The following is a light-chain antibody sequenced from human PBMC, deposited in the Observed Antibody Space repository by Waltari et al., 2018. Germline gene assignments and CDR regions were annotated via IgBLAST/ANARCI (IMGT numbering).Light chain of an antibody. V-gene: IGKV3-15*01. CDR1: QGVSSS. Sequence: EIVMPQSPATLPVSPGATATLPCRASQGVSSSLAWYQEKPGQAPRLLIYGASTRATGIPGRISGSGSGAEFTLTISSLQSEDSAVYYCQQYNAWPRTFGQGTKLEVK. CDR2: GAS. J-gene: IGKJ1*01. CDR3: QQYNAWPRT.